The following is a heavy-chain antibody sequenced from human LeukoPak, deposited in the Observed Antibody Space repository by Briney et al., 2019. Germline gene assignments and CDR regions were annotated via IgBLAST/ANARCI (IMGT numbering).Heavy chain of an antibody. CDR2: IYYSGST. Sequence: SQTLSLTCTASGGSISSGGYYWSWIRQHPGKGLEWIGYIYYSGSTYYNPSLKSRVTISVDTSKNQFSLKLSSVTAADTAVYYCARETSIFGVALDYWGQGTLVTVSS. CDR1: GGSISSGGYY. D-gene: IGHD3-3*01. J-gene: IGHJ4*02. V-gene: IGHV4-31*03. CDR3: ARETSIFGVALDY.